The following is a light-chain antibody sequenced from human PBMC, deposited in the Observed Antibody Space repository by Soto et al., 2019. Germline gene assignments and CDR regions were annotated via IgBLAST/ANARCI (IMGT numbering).Light chain of an antibody. CDR2: DAS. CDR3: QQYHNWPIT. Sequence: EIVMTQFPATLSVFPGERATLSCRASQSVRSNLAWHQQKPGQAPRILMYDASTRATGIPARFSGSGSGTEFTLTISSLQSEDFAVYYCQQYHNWPITFGQGTRLEIK. CDR1: QSVRSN. V-gene: IGKV3-15*01. J-gene: IGKJ5*01.